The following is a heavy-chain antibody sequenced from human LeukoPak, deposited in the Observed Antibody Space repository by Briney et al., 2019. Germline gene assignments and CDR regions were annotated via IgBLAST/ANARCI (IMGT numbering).Heavy chain of an antibody. J-gene: IGHJ4*02. CDR2: ISAYNGNT. V-gene: IGHV1-18*01. CDR1: GYTFTRYG. D-gene: IGHD3-16*02. Sequence: ASVKVSCKASGYTFTRYGSTWVRQAPRQGLEWMGWISAYNGNTNYAQKVQGRVTMTTDTSTSTAYMELRSLRSDDTAVYYCARSQYDYIWGNYRNPDYWGQGTLVTVSS. CDR3: ARSQYDYIWGNYRNPDY.